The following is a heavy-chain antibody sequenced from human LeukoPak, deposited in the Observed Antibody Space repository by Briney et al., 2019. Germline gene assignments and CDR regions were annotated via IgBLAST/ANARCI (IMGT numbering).Heavy chain of an antibody. CDR1: GGSISSGDYY. J-gene: IGHJ4*02. V-gene: IGHV4-39*01. CDR3: ARGYYYDSSPFDY. Sequence: SQTLSLTCTVSGGSISSGDYYWGWIRQPPGKALEWIGSIYYSGSTDYNPSLKSRVTISVDTSKNQFSLKLSSVTAADTAVYYCARGYYYDSSPFDYWGQGTLVTVSS. CDR2: IYYSGST. D-gene: IGHD3-22*01.